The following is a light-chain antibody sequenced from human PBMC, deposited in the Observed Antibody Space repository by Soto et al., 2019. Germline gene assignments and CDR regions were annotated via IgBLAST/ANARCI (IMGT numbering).Light chain of an antibody. Sequence: DIQMTQSPSTLSASVGDRVSVTCRVSQTISTWLAWYQQKPGEAPNLLIYKASSLESGVPSRFSGSGSGREFTLTISSLQPDDFATYYCQQYNSYPLTFGGGTKVEIK. CDR2: KAS. V-gene: IGKV1-5*03. J-gene: IGKJ4*01. CDR3: QQYNSYPLT. CDR1: QTISTW.